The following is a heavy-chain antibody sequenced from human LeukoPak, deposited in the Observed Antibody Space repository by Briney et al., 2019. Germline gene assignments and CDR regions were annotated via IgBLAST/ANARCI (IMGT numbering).Heavy chain of an antibody. D-gene: IGHD1-7*01. J-gene: IGHJ4*02. CDR1: GYTFTGYY. V-gene: IGHV1-2*02. CDR2: INPNSGGT. CDR3: ARDLGELELGPFDY. Sequence: ASVKVSCKASGYTFTGYYMHWVRQAPGQGLEWMGWINPNSGGTNYAQKFQGRVTMTRDTSISTAYMELSRLRSDDTAVYYCARDLGELELGPFDYWGQGTLVTVSS.